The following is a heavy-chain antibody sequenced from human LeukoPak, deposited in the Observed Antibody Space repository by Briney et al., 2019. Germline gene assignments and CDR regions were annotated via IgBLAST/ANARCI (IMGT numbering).Heavy chain of an antibody. J-gene: IGHJ4*02. CDR3: ARGSGEGATDY. D-gene: IGHD1-26*01. CDR2: IDAEGSGT. Sequence: PGGSLRLSYAASGFTFSSHWIHWVRQAPGKGLVWVSRIDAEGSGTTYVDSVKGRFTISRDNAKSTLYLQMYSLRAEDTAVYYCARGSGEGATDYWGQGTLVTVSS. CDR1: GFTFSSHW. V-gene: IGHV3-74*01.